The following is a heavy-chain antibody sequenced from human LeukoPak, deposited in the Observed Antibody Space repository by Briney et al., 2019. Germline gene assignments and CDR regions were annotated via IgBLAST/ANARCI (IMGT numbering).Heavy chain of an antibody. J-gene: IGHJ4*02. CDR2: ISWNSGSI. Sequence: GRSLRLSCAASGFTFDDYAMHWVRQAPGKGLEWVSGISWNSGSIGYADSVKGRITISRDNAKNSLYLQMNSLRAEDMALYYCATSLQLWYHFDYWGQGTLVTVSS. V-gene: IGHV3-9*03. D-gene: IGHD5-18*01. CDR1: GFTFDDYA. CDR3: ATSLQLWYHFDY.